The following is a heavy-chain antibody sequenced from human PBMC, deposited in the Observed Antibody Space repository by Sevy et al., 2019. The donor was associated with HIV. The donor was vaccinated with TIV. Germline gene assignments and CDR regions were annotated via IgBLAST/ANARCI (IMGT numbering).Heavy chain of an antibody. Sequence: SETLSLTCAVYGGSFSGYYWSWIRQPPGKGLEWIGEINHSGGTNYNPSLKSRVTISVDTSKNKFSLRLTSVTAADTAGYYCAIHCTGSSCSHAFDIGGRGTMVTVS. V-gene: IGHV4-34*01. J-gene: IGHJ3*02. CDR3: AIHCTGSSCSHAFDI. CDR1: GGSFSGYY. D-gene: IGHD2-15*01. CDR2: INHSGGT.